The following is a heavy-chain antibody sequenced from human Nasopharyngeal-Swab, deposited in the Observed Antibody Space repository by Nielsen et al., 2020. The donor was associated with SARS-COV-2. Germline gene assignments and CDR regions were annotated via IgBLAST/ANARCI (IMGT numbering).Heavy chain of an antibody. Sequence: GGSLRPSCAASGFTFSSYSMNWVRQAPGKGLEWVSSISSSSSYLYYADSVKGRFTISRDNAKNPLFLQMNSLRAEDTAVFYCAKDAASSSSHYYGMDVWGQGTTVTVSS. V-gene: IGHV3-21*04. CDR3: AKDAASSSSHYYGMDV. CDR2: ISSSSSYL. D-gene: IGHD6-6*01. CDR1: GFTFSSYS. J-gene: IGHJ6*02.